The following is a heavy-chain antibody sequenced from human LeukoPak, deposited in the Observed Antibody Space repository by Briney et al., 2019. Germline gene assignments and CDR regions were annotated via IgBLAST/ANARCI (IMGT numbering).Heavy chain of an antibody. CDR1: GGSISSSSYY. Sequence: SETPSLTCTVSGGSISSSSYYWGWIRQPPGKGLEWIGSIYYSGSTYYNPSLKSRVTISVDTSKNQFSLKLSSVTAADTAVYYCARHFNSRNTVPTEPLDYWGQGTLVTVSS. CDR2: IYYSGST. D-gene: IGHD4-17*01. CDR3: ARHFNSRNTVPTEPLDY. V-gene: IGHV4-39*01. J-gene: IGHJ4*02.